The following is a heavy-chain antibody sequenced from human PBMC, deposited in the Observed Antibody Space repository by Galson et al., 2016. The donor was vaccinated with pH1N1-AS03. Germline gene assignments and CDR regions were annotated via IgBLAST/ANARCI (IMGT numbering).Heavy chain of an antibody. D-gene: IGHD3-3*01. J-gene: IGHJ6*02. Sequence: SLRLSCAATGFTVSSGYHMSWVRQAPGKGLEWVSVIHPGGDTYNADSVKGRFTISRDNFENVVYLQMNSLRPEDTAVYYCAGDEGFANGINVWGQGTTVTVSS. CDR2: IHPGGDT. CDR1: GFTVSSGY. CDR3: AGDEGFANGINV. V-gene: IGHV3-66*02.